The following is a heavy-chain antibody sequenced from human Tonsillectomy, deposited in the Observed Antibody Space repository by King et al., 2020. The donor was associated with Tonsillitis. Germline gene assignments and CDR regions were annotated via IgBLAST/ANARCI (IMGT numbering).Heavy chain of an antibody. CDR1: GGSISSGSYY. D-gene: IGHD6-13*01. J-gene: IGHJ6*03. CDR2: IYTSGNT. Sequence: QLQESGPGLVQPSQTLSLTCTVSGGSISSGSYYWSWIRQPAGKGLEWIGRIYTSGNTNYNPSLKSRVTISVETSKNQFSLKLSPVTAADTAVYYCAREGSSWVYYYYYYMDVWGKGTTVTVSS. V-gene: IGHV4-61*02. CDR3: AREGSSWVYYYYYYMDV.